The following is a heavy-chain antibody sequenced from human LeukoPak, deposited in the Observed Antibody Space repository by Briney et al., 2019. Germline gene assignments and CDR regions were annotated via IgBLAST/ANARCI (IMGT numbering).Heavy chain of an antibody. J-gene: IGHJ4*02. Sequence: ASVKVSCKASGYTFTNYAVNWVRQAPGRRLEWMGWINAGNGNTKYSQEFQGRVTITRDTSASTAYMELSSLRSEDMAVYYCARGIWTSHIVGYYFDYWGQGTLVTVSS. CDR1: GYTFTNYA. CDR3: ARGIWTSHIVGYYFDY. V-gene: IGHV1-3*03. D-gene: IGHD2-21*01. CDR2: INAGNGNT.